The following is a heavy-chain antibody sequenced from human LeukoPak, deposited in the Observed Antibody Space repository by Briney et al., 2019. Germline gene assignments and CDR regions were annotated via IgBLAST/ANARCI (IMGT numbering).Heavy chain of an antibody. CDR2: INQDGSEI. Sequence: TGGSLRLSCAASGFTFSNYWMSWVRQAPGKGLEWLANINQDGSEIYYVDSVKGRFTISRDNGKNSLYLQMNSLRAEDTAVYYCARVPGVTRYFDYWGQGIQVTVSS. D-gene: IGHD2-21*02. CDR3: ARVPGVTRYFDY. CDR1: GFTFSNYW. J-gene: IGHJ4*02. V-gene: IGHV3-7*01.